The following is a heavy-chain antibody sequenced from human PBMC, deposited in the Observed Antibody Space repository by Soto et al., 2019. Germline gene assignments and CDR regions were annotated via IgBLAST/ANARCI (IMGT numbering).Heavy chain of an antibody. V-gene: IGHV3-30*03. J-gene: IGHJ4*02. CDR2: ISYDESKK. CDR3: ATDHYRGYSYAHDY. Sequence: QVQLVESGGGVVQPGRSLRLSCAASGFTFSPYGMHWVRQAPGKGLEWVALISYDESKKFYADSVKGRFTISRDNSKNTMYLQMNSLRAEDTAVYYCATDHYRGYSYAHDYWGQGTLVTVSS. D-gene: IGHD5-18*01. CDR1: GFTFSPYG.